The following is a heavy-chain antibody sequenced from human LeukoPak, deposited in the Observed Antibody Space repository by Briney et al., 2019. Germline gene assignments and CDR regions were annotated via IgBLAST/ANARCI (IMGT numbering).Heavy chain of an antibody. CDR3: ARNSIGIAARYYYSYMDV. Sequence: SETLSLTCTVSGGSISDSSYYWGWIRQPPGKGLEWIGSIYYSGTTYYNPSLTTRVTISVDTSKNQFSLKLTSVTAADTAVYYCARNSIGIAARYYYSYMDVWGKGTTVTVSS. CDR2: IYYSGTT. D-gene: IGHD6-6*01. CDR1: GGSISDSSYY. V-gene: IGHV4-39*07. J-gene: IGHJ6*03.